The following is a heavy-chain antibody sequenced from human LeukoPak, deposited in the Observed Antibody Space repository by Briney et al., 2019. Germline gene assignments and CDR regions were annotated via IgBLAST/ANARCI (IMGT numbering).Heavy chain of an antibody. CDR2: ISAYNGNT. V-gene: IGHV1-18*01. CDR1: GYRFTSYG. J-gene: IGHJ6*02. Sequence: ASVKVSCKASGYRFTSYGLSWVRQAPGQGLEWMGWISAYNGNTNYAQKFQGRVTMTTDAYTSYMELRSLTSDDTAVYYCARDGMALARLHYYGMDVWGQGTTVTVS. D-gene: IGHD1-14*01. CDR3: ARDGMALARLHYYGMDV.